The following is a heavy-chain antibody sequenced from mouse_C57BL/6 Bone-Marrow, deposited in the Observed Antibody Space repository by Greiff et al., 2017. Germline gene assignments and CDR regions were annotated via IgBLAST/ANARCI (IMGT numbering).Heavy chain of an antibody. Sequence: VQLQQSGAELARPGASVKLSCKASGYTFTSSGISWVKQRNGRGLGWIGEIYPRSGNTKNNEKFRGTATLTTDKSSSTAYRELCSLTSEDAAVYFFARSGYSDYWGQGTSVTVSS. CDR1: GYTFTSSG. D-gene: IGHD3-1*01. CDR3: ARSGYSDY. J-gene: IGHJ4*01. CDR2: IYPRSGNT. V-gene: IGHV1-81*01.